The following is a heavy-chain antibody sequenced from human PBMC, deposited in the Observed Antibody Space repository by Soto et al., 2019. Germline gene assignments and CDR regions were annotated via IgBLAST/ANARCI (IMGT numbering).Heavy chain of an antibody. J-gene: IGHJ4*02. D-gene: IGHD3-10*01. CDR3: GRGRYYGSGRGARKVDY. CDR2: MNPNSGNT. CDR1: GYTFTSYD. V-gene: IGHV1-8*01. Sequence: QVQLVQSGAEVKKPGASVKVSCKASGYTFTSYDINWVRQATGQGLEWMGWMNPNSGNTGYAQKFQGRGTMTRNTSISKAYMELSSLRSEDTGVYYCGRGRYYGSGRGARKVDYWGQGTLVTVSS.